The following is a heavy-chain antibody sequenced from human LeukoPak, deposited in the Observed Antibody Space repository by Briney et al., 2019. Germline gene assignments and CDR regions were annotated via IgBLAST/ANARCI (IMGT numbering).Heavy chain of an antibody. CDR2: MSTSGSYI. Sequence: GGSLRLSCAASGFTFSGYSMNWVRQAPGKGLEWISYMSTSGSYINYADSVKGRFTMSRDNAKNSLYLQMNSLRAEDTAVYYCARDRKYYFDYWGQGTLVTVSS. CDR1: GFTFSGYS. J-gene: IGHJ4*02. V-gene: IGHV3-21*01. CDR3: ARDRKYYFDY.